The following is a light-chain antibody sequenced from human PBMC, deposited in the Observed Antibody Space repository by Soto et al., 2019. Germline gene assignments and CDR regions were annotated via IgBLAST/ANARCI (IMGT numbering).Light chain of an antibody. V-gene: IGKV1-33*01. CDR3: QQYSNLIT. J-gene: IGKJ5*01. CDR2: DAS. CDR1: QDVSNY. Sequence: DIQMTQSPSSLSASVGDRVTISFQASQDVSNYLNWYQQKLGKAPKLLIYDASNLETGVPSRFSGSGSGTYFSFTISSLQPEDFATYYCQQYSNLITFGHGTRLEI.